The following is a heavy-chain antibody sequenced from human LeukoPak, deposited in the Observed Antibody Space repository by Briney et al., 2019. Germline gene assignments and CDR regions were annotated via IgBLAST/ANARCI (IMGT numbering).Heavy chain of an antibody. V-gene: IGHV3-11*01. J-gene: IGHJ4*02. Sequence: GGSLRLSCAAPGFMFSDEYMSWIRQAPGKGLEWVSYISNSGDFKAYADSVKGRLTISRDNANNSLFLQMNSLRAEDTAVYYCARARGTGPGAHFDYWGQGTLVIVSS. CDR3: ARARGTGPGAHFDY. D-gene: IGHD3-10*01. CDR2: ISNSGDFK. CDR1: GFMFSDEY.